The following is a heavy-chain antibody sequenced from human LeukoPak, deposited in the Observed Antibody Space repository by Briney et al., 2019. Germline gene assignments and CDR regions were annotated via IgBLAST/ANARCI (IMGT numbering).Heavy chain of an antibody. CDR3: AKERGYSYGYYYYMDV. Sequence: PGGSLRLSCAASGFTFSSYAMSWVRQAPGKGLEWVSAISGSGGSTYYADSVKGRFTISRDNSKNTLYLQMNSLRAEDTAVYYCAKERGYSYGYYYYMDVWGKGTTVTVSS. V-gene: IGHV3-23*01. CDR2: ISGSGGST. D-gene: IGHD5-18*01. J-gene: IGHJ6*03. CDR1: GFTFSSYA.